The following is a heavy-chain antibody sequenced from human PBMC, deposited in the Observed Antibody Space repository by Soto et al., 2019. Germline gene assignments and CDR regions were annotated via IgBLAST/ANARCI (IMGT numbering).Heavy chain of an antibody. CDR3: ARDGTPVTMVVAATGFDYYYGMDV. CDR1: GFTFCRYS. Sequence: GSLTLSCAASGFTFCRYSMNWVRQAPGNGLEWVSSISSCYIYYADSVKSRFTISRDNAKNSLYLQMNSLRAEHTAVYYCARDGTPVTMVVAATGFDYYYGMDVWGQGNTVTVS. CDR2: ISSCYI. J-gene: IGHJ6*02. D-gene: IGHD2-15*01. V-gene: IGHV3-21*01.